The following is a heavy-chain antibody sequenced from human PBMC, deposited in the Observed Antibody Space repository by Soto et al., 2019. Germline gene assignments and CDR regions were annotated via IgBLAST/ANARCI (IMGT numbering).Heavy chain of an antibody. Sequence: SVKVSCKASGGTFSSYAISWVRQAPGQGLEWMGGIIPIFGTANYAQKFQGRVTITADESTSTAYMELSSLRSEDTAVYYCARPYYYDSSGYYASTGFYYWGQGTLVTVSS. CDR2: IIPIFGTA. CDR1: GGTFSSYA. J-gene: IGHJ4*02. V-gene: IGHV1-69*13. CDR3: ARPYYYDSSGYYASTGFYY. D-gene: IGHD3-22*01.